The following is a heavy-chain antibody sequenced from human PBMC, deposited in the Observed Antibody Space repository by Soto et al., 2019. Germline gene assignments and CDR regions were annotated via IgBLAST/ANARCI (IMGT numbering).Heavy chain of an antibody. V-gene: IGHV3-23*01. Sequence: EVQLLESGGGLVQPGGSLRLSCAASGFTFSSYAMSWVRQAPEKGLEWVSAISSSGGATSSADSVKGRFTISRDNSKNTVFLQMNSLRVEDTAVDYCAKRSCSGGTCSIDYWGQGTLVTVSS. J-gene: IGHJ4*02. CDR1: GFTFSSYA. D-gene: IGHD2-21*01. CDR2: ISSSGGAT. CDR3: AKRSCSGGTCSIDY.